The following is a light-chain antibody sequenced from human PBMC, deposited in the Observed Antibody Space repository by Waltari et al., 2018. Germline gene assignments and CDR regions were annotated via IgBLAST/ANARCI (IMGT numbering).Light chain of an antibody. Sequence: QSALTQPASVSGSPGQSITISCTGTSSAVGSFNLVSWYQHHPGKAPKLMIYEDRKRPSGVSNRFSGSKSDNTASLTISGLQAEDEAEYYCCSYAGRSTAVFGGGTKLTVL. CDR3: CSYAGRSTAV. CDR1: SSAVGSFNL. CDR2: EDR. J-gene: IGLJ2*01. V-gene: IGLV2-23*01.